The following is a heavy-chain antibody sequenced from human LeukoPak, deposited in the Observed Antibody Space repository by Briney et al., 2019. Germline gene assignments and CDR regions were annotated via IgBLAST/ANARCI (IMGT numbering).Heavy chain of an antibody. D-gene: IGHD5-24*01. V-gene: IGHV1-2*02. CDR1: GYTFTGYY. CDR3: AREDGYNDPMGY. CDR2: INPNSGDT. J-gene: IGHJ4*02. Sequence: ASVKVSCKASGYTFTGYYMHWVRQAPGQGLEWMGWINPNSGDTNYAQKFQGRVTMTRDTSISTADMELNRLTSDDTAVYYCAREDGYNDPMGYWGQGTLVTVSS.